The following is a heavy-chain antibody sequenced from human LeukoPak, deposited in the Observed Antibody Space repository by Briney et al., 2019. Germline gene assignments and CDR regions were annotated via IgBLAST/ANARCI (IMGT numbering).Heavy chain of an antibody. D-gene: IGHD1-26*01. CDR3: ARARWELPDYYYGMDV. CDR2: IYSGGST. J-gene: IGHJ6*02. CDR1: GFPFSSYT. Sequence: GGSLRLSCAASGFPFSSYTFNWVRQAPGKGLEWVSVIYSGGSTYYADSVKGRFTISRDNSKNTLYLQMNSLRAEDTAVYYCARARWELPDYYYGMDVWGQGTTVTVSS. V-gene: IGHV3-66*01.